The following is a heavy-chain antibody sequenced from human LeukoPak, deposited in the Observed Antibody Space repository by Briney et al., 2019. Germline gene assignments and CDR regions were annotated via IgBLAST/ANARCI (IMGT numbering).Heavy chain of an antibody. J-gene: IGHJ4*02. CDR2: INPNSGGT. CDR1: GYTFTGYH. Sequence: ASVKVSCKASGYTFTGYHMHWVRQPPGQGLEWMGWINPNSGGTNYAQKFLGRVTMTRDTSISTAYMELSGLRSDDTAVYCCARGGEGYGPDYWGQGTLVTVSS. CDR3: ARGGEGYGPDY. D-gene: IGHD5-18*01. V-gene: IGHV1-2*02.